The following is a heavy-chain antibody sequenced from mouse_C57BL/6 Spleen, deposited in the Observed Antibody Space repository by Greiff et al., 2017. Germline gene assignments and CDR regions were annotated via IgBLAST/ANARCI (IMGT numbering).Heavy chain of an antibody. CDR2: IDPSDSET. J-gene: IGHJ1*03. V-gene: IGHV1-52*01. CDR3: AKYYSNRYWYLDV. CDR1: GYTFTSYW. D-gene: IGHD2-5*01. Sequence: QVQLQQPGAELVRPGSSVKLSCKASGYTFTSYWMHWVKQRPIQGLEWIGNIDPSDSETHYNQKFKDKATLPVDKSSSTAYMQLSSLTSEDSAVYSCAKYYSNRYWYLDVWGTGTTVTVSS.